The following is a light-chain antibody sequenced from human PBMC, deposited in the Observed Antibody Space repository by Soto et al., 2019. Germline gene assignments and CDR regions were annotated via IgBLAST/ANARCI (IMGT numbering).Light chain of an antibody. J-gene: IGKJ2*01. CDR1: QSISSY. CDR3: QQTYSTPYT. Sequence: DIQMTQSPSSLSASVGDRVTITCRASQSISSYLNWYQQKPGKAPNLLIYAASSLQSGVPSRCSGSGSATEFTLTIRSLQPEDFAMYFCQQTYSTPYTFGQGTQLDIK. V-gene: IGKV1-39*01. CDR2: AAS.